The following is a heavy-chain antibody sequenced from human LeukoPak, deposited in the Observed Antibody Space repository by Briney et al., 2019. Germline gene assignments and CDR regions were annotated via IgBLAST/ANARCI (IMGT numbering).Heavy chain of an antibody. CDR2: IYYSGST. V-gene: IGHV4-39*07. CDR1: GGSISSSSYY. D-gene: IGHD3-22*01. Sequence: ASETLSLTCTVSGGSISSSSYYWGWIRQPPGKGLEWIGSIYYSGSTYYNPSLKSRVTISVDTSKNQFSLKLSSVTAADTAVYYCARARDSSGYHWFDPWGQGTLVTVSS. CDR3: ARARDSSGYHWFDP. J-gene: IGHJ5*02.